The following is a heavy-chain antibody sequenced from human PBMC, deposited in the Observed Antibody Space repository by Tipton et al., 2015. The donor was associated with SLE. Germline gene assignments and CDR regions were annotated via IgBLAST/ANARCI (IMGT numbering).Heavy chain of an antibody. D-gene: IGHD3-3*01. CDR3: AKGALRFLEWLFPFDY. V-gene: IGHV3-30*02. Sequence: GSLRLSCAASAFTFSSYGMHWVRQAPGKGLEWVAFIRYDGSNKYYADSVKGRFTISRDNSKNTLYLQMNSLRAEDTAVYYCAKGALRFLEWLFPFDYWGQGTLVTVSS. J-gene: IGHJ4*02. CDR2: IRYDGSNK. CDR1: AFTFSSYG.